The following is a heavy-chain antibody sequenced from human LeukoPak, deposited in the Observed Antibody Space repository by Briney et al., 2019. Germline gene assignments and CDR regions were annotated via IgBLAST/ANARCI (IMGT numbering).Heavy chain of an antibody. J-gene: IGHJ6*02. CDR3: ARTGYSYLEGYYGMDV. V-gene: IGHV4-61*05. CDR1: GGSISSSSYY. D-gene: IGHD6-13*01. Sequence: KPSETLSLTCTVSGGSISSSSYYWGWIRQPPGKGLEWIGYIYYSGSTNYNPSLKSRVTISVDTSKNQFSLKLSSVTAADTAVYYCARTGYSYLEGYYGMDVWGQGTTVTVSS. CDR2: IYYSGST.